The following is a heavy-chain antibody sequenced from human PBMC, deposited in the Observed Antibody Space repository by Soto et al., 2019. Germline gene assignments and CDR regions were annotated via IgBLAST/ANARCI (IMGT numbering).Heavy chain of an antibody. CDR3: ARPPAAPGSGLDV. Sequence: QVQLVESGGGLVKPGGSLRLSCAASGFTFSVYYMSWIRQAPGKGLEWVSYISSSSSYTNYADSVKGRFTISRDNAKNSLYLQMNSLRAEDTAVYYCARPPAAPGSGLDVWGQGTTVTVSS. D-gene: IGHD2-2*01. CDR1: GFTFSVYY. V-gene: IGHV3-11*06. CDR2: ISSSSSYT. J-gene: IGHJ6*02.